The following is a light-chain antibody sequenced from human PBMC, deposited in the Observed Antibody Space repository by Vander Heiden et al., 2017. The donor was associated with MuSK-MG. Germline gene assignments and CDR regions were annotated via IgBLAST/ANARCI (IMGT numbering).Light chain of an antibody. CDR1: SSDVGAYNY. CDR2: EVS. J-gene: IGLJ2*01. Sequence: QSALTQPPSASGSPGQSVTISCTGTSSDVGAYNYVPWYRQYPGKAPKVMIYEVSKRPSGVPDRFSGSKSGNTASLTVSGLQAEDEADYYCSASAGSNSLLFGGGTKLTVL. CDR3: SASAGSNSLL. V-gene: IGLV2-8*01.